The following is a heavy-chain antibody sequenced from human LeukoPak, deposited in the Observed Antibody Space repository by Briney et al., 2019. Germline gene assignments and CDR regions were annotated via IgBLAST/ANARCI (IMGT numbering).Heavy chain of an antibody. V-gene: IGHV3-48*03. CDR2: ISSSGSTI. CDR3: ARSPDYYDSSEDY. Sequence: GGSLRLSCAASGFTFRSYEMNWVRQAPGKGLEWVSYISSSGSTIYYADSVKGRFTISRDNAKNSLYLQMNSLRAEDTAVYYCARSPDYYDSSEDYWGQGTLVTVSS. J-gene: IGHJ4*02. CDR1: GFTFRSYE. D-gene: IGHD3-22*01.